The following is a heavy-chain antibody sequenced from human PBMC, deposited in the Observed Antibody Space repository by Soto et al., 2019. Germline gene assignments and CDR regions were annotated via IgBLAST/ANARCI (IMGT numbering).Heavy chain of an antibody. D-gene: IGHD3-22*01. J-gene: IGHJ4*02. V-gene: IGHV3-21*01. CDR3: ARTEYYYDSSGYYLDY. Sequence: LRLSCAASGFTFSSYSMNWVRQAPGKGLEWVSSISSSSSYIYYADSVKGRFTISRDNAKNSLYLQMNSLRAEDTAVYYCARTEYYYDSSGYYLDYWGQGTLVTVSS. CDR1: GFTFSSYS. CDR2: ISSSSSYI.